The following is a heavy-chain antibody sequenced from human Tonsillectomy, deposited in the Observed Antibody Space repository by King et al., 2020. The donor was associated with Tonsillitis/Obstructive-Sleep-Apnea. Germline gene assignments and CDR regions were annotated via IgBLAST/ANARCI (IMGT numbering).Heavy chain of an antibody. CDR2: IKQDGSEK. CDR3: AIEDYFGDSYFDL. J-gene: IGHJ2*01. V-gene: IGHV3-7*01. Sequence: VQLVESGGGLVQPGGSLRLSCAASGFSFSAYWMSWVRQAPGKGLEWVANIKQDGSEKYYVDSVKGRFTISRDNAKNSLYLQMNSLRAEDTALYYCAIEDYFGDSYFDLWGRGTLVTVSS. CDR1: GFSFSAYW. D-gene: IGHD4-17*01.